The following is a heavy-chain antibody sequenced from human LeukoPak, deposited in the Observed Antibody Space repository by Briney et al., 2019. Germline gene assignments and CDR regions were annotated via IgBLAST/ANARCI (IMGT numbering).Heavy chain of an antibody. V-gene: IGHV4-59*01. J-gene: IGHJ4*02. Sequence: SETLSLTCTVTGGSISSYYWSWIRQPPGKGLEWIGYIYYSGSTNYNPSLKSRVTISVDTSKNQFSLKLSSVTAADTAVYYCARVEDYGDYPGRVDYWGQGTLVTVSS. D-gene: IGHD4-17*01. CDR2: IYYSGST. CDR3: ARVEDYGDYPGRVDY. CDR1: GGSISSYY.